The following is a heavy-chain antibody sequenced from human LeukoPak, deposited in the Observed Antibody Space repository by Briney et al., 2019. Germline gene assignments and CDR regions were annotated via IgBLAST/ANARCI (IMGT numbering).Heavy chain of an antibody. Sequence: KPGGSLRLSCAASGFTFTTYSMNWVRQAPGKGLEWVSSIDSTTNYIYYADSVKGRFTISRDNAKNSLYLQMNSLRAEDTAVYYCARDVNIVEDIVVVPAATLFDYWGQGTLVTVSS. CDR3: ARDVNIVEDIVVVPAATLFDY. CDR2: IDSTTNYI. CDR1: GFTFTTYS. D-gene: IGHD2-2*01. V-gene: IGHV3-21*01. J-gene: IGHJ4*02.